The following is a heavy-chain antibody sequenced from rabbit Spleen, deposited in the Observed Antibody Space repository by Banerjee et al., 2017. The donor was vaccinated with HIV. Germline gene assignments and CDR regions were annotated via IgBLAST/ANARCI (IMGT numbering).Heavy chain of an antibody. CDR1: GFSFSSYYY. J-gene: IGHJ4*01. CDR2: IVTSSGST. V-gene: IGHV1S43*01. CDR3: ARGVDAYGYDKWGYGFEL. D-gene: IGHD6-1*01. Sequence: QSLEESGGDLVKPGASLTLTCTASGFSFSSYYYMNWVRQAPGKGLEWIACIVTSSGSTWYASWVNGRFTISRSTSLNTVTLQLNSLTAADTATYFCARGVDAYGYDKWGYGFELWGQGTLVTVS.